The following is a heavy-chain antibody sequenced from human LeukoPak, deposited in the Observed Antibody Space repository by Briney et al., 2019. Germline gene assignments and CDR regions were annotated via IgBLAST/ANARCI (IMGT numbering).Heavy chain of an antibody. V-gene: IGHV3-21*01. Sequence: PGGSLRLSCAASGFTFNNYAMNWVRQAPGKGLEWVSSISSSSSYIYYADSVKGRFTISRDNAKNSLYLQMNSLRAEDTAVYYCARVVGYYGMDVWGQGTTVTVSS. CDR3: ARVVGYYGMDV. CDR1: GFTFNNYA. CDR2: ISSSSSYI. J-gene: IGHJ6*02.